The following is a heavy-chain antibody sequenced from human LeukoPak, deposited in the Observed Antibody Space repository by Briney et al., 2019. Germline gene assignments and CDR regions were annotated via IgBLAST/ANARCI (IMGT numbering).Heavy chain of an antibody. CDR2: ISTCSNHR. CDR1: VFTLSTYS. CDR3: ARAIYNSD. D-gene: IGHD6-19*01. J-gene: IGHJ4*02. V-gene: IGHV3-21*01. Sequence: RGALRLSFGASVFTLSTYSMNGVPEAPGRGAEWLSFISTCSNHRYYAHSVRGRFTISRHNHKNSLSLQKNSLRAGDAAVYHCARAIYNSDWGQGTLVTVSS.